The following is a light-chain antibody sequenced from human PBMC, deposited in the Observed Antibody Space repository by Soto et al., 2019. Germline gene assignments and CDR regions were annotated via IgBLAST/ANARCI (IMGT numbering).Light chain of an antibody. CDR3: QQRGA. CDR1: QSVDSS. J-gene: IGKJ2*01. V-gene: IGKV3-11*01. CDR2: DAS. Sequence: EVVLTQSPATLSLSPGERATLSCRASQSVDSSLAWYPQKLGQAPRLLIYDASNRATGIPGRFSGSGSGTDFTLTISSLEPEDVAVYYCQQRGAFGQGTKVEIK.